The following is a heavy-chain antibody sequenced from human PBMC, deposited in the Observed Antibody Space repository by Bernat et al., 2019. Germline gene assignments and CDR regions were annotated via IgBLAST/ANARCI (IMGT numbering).Heavy chain of an antibody. J-gene: IGHJ6*02. CDR2: IIPIFGTA. CDR3: ARDKSRYSSSWYVPGSGMDV. D-gene: IGHD6-13*01. CDR1: GGTFSSYA. Sequence: QVQLVQSGAEVKKPGSSVKVSCKASGGTFSSYAISWVRQAPGQGLEWMGGIIPIFGTANYAQKFQGRVTITADESTSTAYMELSSLGSEDTAVYYCARDKSRYSSSWYVPGSGMDVWGQGTTVTVSS. V-gene: IGHV1-69*01.